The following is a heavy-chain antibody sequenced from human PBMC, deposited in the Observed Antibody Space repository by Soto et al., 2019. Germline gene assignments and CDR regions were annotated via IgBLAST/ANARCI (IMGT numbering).Heavy chain of an antibody. V-gene: IGHV1-69*01. J-gene: IGHJ4*02. Sequence: QEQLVQSGAEVKKPGSSVKVSCKASGGLFSSYPISWVRQVPGQGLEWMGGIIPVFQTADYTQRFQGRVTITAGESTNTAYMELSSLRSEDTGIYYCAMGGSGYTWLNEFWGQGTLGTVSS. CDR1: GGLFSSYP. D-gene: IGHD3-22*01. CDR3: AMGGSGYTWLNEF. CDR2: IIPVFQTA.